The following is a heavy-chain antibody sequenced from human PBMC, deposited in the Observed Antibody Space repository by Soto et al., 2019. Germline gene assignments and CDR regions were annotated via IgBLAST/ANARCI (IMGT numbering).Heavy chain of an antibody. Sequence: PGGSLRLSCAASGFTVRTNYMNWVRQAPGKGLEWVSIIHSGGDTYYADSVRGRFTISRDNSKNTLYLQMNSLRAEDTALYYCARDPFGGTPGPDYWGQGTLVTVSS. V-gene: IGHV3-66*01. CDR2: IHSGGDT. CDR1: GFTVRTNY. J-gene: IGHJ4*02. D-gene: IGHD2-15*01. CDR3: ARDPFGGTPGPDY.